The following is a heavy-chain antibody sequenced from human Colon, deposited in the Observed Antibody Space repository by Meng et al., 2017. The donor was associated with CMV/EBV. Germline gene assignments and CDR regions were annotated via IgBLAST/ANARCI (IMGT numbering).Heavy chain of an antibody. CDR2: IYHTGRT. D-gene: IGHD3-3*01. CDR3: GRETGDFQPLGS. J-gene: IGHJ5*02. CDR1: GGPVTGTND. V-gene: IGHV4-4*02. Sequence: ICVVSGGPVTGTNDWAWVRQSPGKGLEWIGEIYHTGRTNYSPLFESRVTMSIDNSKNHLSLELTSVTAADTAVYYCGRETGDFQPLGSWGQGALVTVPQ.